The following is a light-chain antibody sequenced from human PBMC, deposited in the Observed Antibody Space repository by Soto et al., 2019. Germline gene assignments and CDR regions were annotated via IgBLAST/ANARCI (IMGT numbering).Light chain of an antibody. Sequence: QSVLTQPASVSGSPGQSITISCTGTSSDVGGYNYVSWYQQHPGKAPKLMIYDVSNRPSGVSNRFSGSKSGNTASLTIAGLHAEDEADYYCSSSTSSSTLFGGGTKLTVL. CDR1: SSDVGGYNY. J-gene: IGLJ2*01. CDR3: SSSTSSSTL. CDR2: DVS. V-gene: IGLV2-14*01.